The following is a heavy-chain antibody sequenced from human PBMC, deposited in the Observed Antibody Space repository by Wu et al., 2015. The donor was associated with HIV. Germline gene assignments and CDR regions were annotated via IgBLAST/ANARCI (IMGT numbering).Heavy chain of an antibody. J-gene: IGHJ4*02. V-gene: IGHV1-24*01. CDR1: GYNITEFS. CDR2: FDAEDGER. Sequence: QVQLIQSRAEVKKPGASVKVSCKVSGYNITEFSMHWVRQAPGKGLEWMGCFDAEDGERIYSQKFQGRITVTEDTSTDTAYLELSRLRFEDTAVYYCATDYDYWGQGTMVTVSS. CDR3: ATDYDY.